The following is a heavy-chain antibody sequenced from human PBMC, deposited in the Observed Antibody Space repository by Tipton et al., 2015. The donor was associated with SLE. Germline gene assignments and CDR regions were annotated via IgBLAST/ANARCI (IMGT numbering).Heavy chain of an antibody. CDR1: GDSINSPSYY. J-gene: IGHJ4*02. V-gene: IGHV4-39*07. D-gene: IGHD2-8*02. CDR3: ASGGYCTGGTCFLFDD. CDR2: VYETGST. Sequence: TLSLTCSVSGDSINSPSYYWGWIRQPPGMGLEWIGFVYETGSTYYNPSLQSRVAISVDTSKNQFSLQLNSLTVADTAVYYCASGGYCTGGTCFLFDDWGQGTLVSVSS.